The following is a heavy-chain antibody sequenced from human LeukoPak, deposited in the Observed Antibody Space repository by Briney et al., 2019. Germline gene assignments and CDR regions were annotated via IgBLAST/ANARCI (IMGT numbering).Heavy chain of an antibody. CDR3: ARGKVAVRRGYTKAKAVDY. CDR2: INHSGST. CDR1: GGSFSGYY. V-gene: IGHV4-34*01. D-gene: IGHD3-16*02. J-gene: IGHJ4*02. Sequence: SETLSLTYAVSGGSFSGYYSSWIRQPPGQGLEWIGEINHSGSTNYNPSLKSRVTISVDTSKNQFSRKRSSVTAADAAVYYWARGKVAVRRGYTKAKAVDYWGQRTLVTVSS.